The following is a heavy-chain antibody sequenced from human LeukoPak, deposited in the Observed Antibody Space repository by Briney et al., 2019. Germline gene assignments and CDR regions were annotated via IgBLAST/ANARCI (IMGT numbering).Heavy chain of an antibody. D-gene: IGHD3-22*01. V-gene: IGHV4-59*01. CDR1: GGSISSYY. CDR2: IYYSGST. J-gene: IGHJ4*02. CDR3: ARWHYGSSRPFDY. Sequence: SETLSLTCTVSGGSISSYYWSWIRQPPGKGLEWIGYIYYSGSTNYNPSLKSRVTISVDTSKNQFSLKLSSVTAADTAVYYCARWHYGSSRPFDYWGQGTLVTVSS.